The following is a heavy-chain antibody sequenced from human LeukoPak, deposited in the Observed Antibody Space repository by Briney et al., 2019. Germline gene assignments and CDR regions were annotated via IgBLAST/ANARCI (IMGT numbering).Heavy chain of an antibody. Sequence: SETLSLTCAVYGGSFSGYYWSWIRQPPGKGLGWIGEINHSGSTNYNPSLKSRVTISVDTSKNQFSLKLSSVTAADTAVYYCARRHSGSYEFDYWGQGTLVTVSS. J-gene: IGHJ4*02. CDR2: INHSGST. CDR1: GGSFSGYY. D-gene: IGHD1-26*01. V-gene: IGHV4-34*01. CDR3: ARRHSGSYEFDY.